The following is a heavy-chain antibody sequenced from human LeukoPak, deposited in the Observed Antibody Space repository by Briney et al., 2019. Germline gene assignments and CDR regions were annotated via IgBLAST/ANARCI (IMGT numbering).Heavy chain of an antibody. CDR3: ARDRPGGSYLDFDY. V-gene: IGHV3-66*01. CDR1: GFSFGDNV. D-gene: IGHD1-26*01. CDR2: IYNDDSA. J-gene: IGHJ4*02. Sequence: GGSLRLSCTASGFSFGDNVMNWFRQAPGKGLEWVSVIYNDDSASYADSVKGRFTISRDNSRNTLYLQMNSLRAEDTAVYYCARDRPGGSYLDFDYWGQGTLVTVSS.